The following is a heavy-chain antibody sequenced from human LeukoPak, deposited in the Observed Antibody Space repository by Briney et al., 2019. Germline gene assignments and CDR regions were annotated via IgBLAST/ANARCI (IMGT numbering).Heavy chain of an antibody. Sequence: PSETLSLTCTVSGGSISSGSYYWSWIRQPAGKGLEWIGRIYTSGSTNYNPSLKSRVTISVDTSKNQFSLKLSSVTAADTAVYYCARASESPFDYWGQGTLVTVSS. CDR2: IYTSGST. CDR1: GGSISSGSYY. V-gene: IGHV4-61*02. CDR3: ARASESPFDY. J-gene: IGHJ4*02.